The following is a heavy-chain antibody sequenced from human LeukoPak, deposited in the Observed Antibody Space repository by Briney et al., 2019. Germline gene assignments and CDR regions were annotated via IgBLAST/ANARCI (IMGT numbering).Heavy chain of an antibody. J-gene: IGHJ4*02. V-gene: IGHV4-59*01. CDR2: TYYSGNT. CDR3: ARVFHDSSGYPFDY. D-gene: IGHD3-22*01. Sequence: SETLSPTCSVSGGSISGYYWSWIRQPPGKGLEWIGYTYYSGNTNCNPSLKSRVTISVDTSKNQFSLKVSSVTAADTAVYYCARVFHDSSGYPFDYWGQGTLVTVSS. CDR1: GGSISGYY.